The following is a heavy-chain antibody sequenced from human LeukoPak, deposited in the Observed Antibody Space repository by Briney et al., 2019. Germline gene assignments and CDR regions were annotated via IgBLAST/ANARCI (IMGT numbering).Heavy chain of an antibody. J-gene: IGHJ4*02. CDR2: IYHSGST. Sequence: SETLSLTCAVSGGSISSGGYSWSWIRQPPGKGLEWIGYIYHSGSTYYNPSLKSRVTISVDRSKNQFSLKLSSVTAADTAVYYCARVYGSNYYFDYWGQGTLVTVSS. CDR1: GGSISSGGYS. D-gene: IGHD4-11*01. CDR3: ARVYGSNYYFDY. V-gene: IGHV4-30-2*01.